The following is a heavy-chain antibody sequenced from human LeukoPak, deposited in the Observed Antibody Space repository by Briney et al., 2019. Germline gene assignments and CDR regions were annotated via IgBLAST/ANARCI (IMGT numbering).Heavy chain of an antibody. V-gene: IGHV1-18*01. D-gene: IGHD2-8*02. Sequence: ASVKVSCKASGYTFTSYSVSWVRQAPGRGPEWMGWISAYNGNTNYAQKLQGRVTMTTDTSTSTAYMELRSLRSDDTAVYYCARVTILVATGTDWFDPWGQGTLVTVSS. CDR3: ARVTILVATGTDWFDP. J-gene: IGHJ5*02. CDR1: GYTFTSYS. CDR2: ISAYNGNT.